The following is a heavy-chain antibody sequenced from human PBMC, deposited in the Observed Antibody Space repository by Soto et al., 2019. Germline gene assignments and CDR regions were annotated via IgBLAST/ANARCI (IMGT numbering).Heavy chain of an antibody. V-gene: IGHV1-69*04. Sequence: SVKVSCKASGGTFSSYTISWVRQAPGQGLEWMGRIIPILGIANYAQKFQGRVTITRDTSASTAYMELSSLRSEDTAVYYCARDTAPPDVWGQGTTVTVSS. J-gene: IGHJ6*02. CDR3: ARDTAPPDV. CDR2: IIPILGIA. CDR1: GGTFSSYT. D-gene: IGHD4-17*01.